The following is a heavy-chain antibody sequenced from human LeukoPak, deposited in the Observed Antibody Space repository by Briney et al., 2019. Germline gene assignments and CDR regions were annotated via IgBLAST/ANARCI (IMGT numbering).Heavy chain of an antibody. CDR1: GFTFSDPY. J-gene: IGHJ5*01. CDR3: ARTARLLES. CDR2: ISPDGKSI. D-gene: IGHD6-6*01. V-gene: IGHV3-11*01. Sequence: GGSLRLSCAASGFTFSDPYMSWSRQAPGKGLEYLSYISPDGKSISYTDSVKGRFPISRDNAKNSLYLQLTSLRAEDTAIYYCARTARLLESWGHGTLVTVSS.